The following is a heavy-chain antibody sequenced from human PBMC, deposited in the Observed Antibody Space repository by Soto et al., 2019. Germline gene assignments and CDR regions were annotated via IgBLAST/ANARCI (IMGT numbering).Heavy chain of an antibody. CDR2: INYSGSS. CDR3: ARLRGVGRWYRGYFDS. D-gene: IGHD6-13*01. V-gene: IGHV4-31*03. CDR1: GGSISRAPYS. J-gene: IGHJ4*02. Sequence: SETLSLTCTVSGGSISRAPYSWSWIRQHPGKGLEWIGYINYSGSSYYNPSLKSRVTISVDTSKNQFSLKLSSVTAADTAVYYCARLRGVGRWYRGYFDSWGQGTLVTVSS.